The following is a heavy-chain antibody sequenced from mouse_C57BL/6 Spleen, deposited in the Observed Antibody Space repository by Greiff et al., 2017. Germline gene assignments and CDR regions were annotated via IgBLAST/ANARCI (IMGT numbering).Heavy chain of an antibody. D-gene: IGHD2-4*01. CDR3: TRYYYEPYYAMDY. CDR1: GYTFTDYE. Sequence: QVQLQQSGAELVRPGASVTLSCKASGYTFTDYEMHWVKQTPVHGLEWIGAIDPETGGTAYNQKFKGKAILTADKSSSTAYMELRSLTSEDSAVYYCTRYYYEPYYAMDYWGQGTSVTVSS. CDR2: IDPETGGT. J-gene: IGHJ4*01. V-gene: IGHV1-15*01.